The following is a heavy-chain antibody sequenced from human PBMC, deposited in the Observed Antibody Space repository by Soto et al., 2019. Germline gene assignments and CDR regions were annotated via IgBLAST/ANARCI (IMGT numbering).Heavy chain of an antibody. Sequence: PGGSLRLSCAASGFTFSDYYMSWIRQAPGKGLEWVSYYVDSVKGRFTISRDNAKNSLYLQMNSLRAEDTAVYYCARNRTFRGQGTPVTVSS. CDR1: GFTFSDYY. V-gene: IGHV3-11*03. J-gene: IGHJ4*02. CDR3: ARNRTF.